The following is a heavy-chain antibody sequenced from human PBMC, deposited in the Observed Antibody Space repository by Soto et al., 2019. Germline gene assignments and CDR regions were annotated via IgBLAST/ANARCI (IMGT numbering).Heavy chain of an antibody. CDR2: IRSKANSYAT. D-gene: IGHD3-10*01. CDR3: TRRAMVRS. CDR1: GFTFSGSA. J-gene: IGHJ4*02. V-gene: IGHV3-73*01. Sequence: HPGGSLRLSCAASGFTFSGSAMHWVRQASGKGLEWVGRIRSKANSYATAYAASVKGRFTISRDDSKNTAYLQMNSLKTEDKAVYYCTRRAMVRSWGQGTLVTVSS.